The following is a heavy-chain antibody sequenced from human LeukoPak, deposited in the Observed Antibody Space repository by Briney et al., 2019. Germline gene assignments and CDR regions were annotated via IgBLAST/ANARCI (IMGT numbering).Heavy chain of an antibody. D-gene: IGHD1-1*01. V-gene: IGHV4-34*01. CDR2: INHSGST. J-gene: IGHJ4*02. Sequence: SETLSLTCAAYGGSFSGYYWSWIRQPPGKGLEWIGEINHSGSTNYNPSLKSRVTISVDTSKNQFSLKLSSVTAADTAVYYCARVGDWNDLVYWGQGTLVTVSS. CDR1: GGSFSGYY. CDR3: ARVGDWNDLVY.